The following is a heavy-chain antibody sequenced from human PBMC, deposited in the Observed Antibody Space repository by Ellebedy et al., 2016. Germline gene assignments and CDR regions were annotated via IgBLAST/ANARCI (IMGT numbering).Heavy chain of an antibody. CDR2: INPSGGST. Sequence: ASVKVSCXASGYTFTSYYMHCVRQAPGQGLEWMGIINPSGGSTSYAQKFQGRVTMTRDTSTSTVYMELSSLRSEDTAVYYCAREGNEGELRGCIDYWGQGTLVTVSS. J-gene: IGHJ4*02. V-gene: IGHV1-46*01. D-gene: IGHD1-26*01. CDR1: GYTFTSYY. CDR3: AREGNEGELRGCIDY.